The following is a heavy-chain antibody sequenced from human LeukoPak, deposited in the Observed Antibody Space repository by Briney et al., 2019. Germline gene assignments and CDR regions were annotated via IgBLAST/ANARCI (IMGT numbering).Heavy chain of an antibody. CDR1: GYTFTSYY. CDR3: ARGGYYYDSSGYALWDY. Sequence: GASVKVSCKASGYTFTSYYMRWVRQAPGQGLEWMGIINPSGGSTSYAQKFQGRVTMTRDTSTSTVYMELSSLRSEDTAVYYCARGGYYYDSSGYALWDYWGQGTLVTVSS. J-gene: IGHJ4*02. CDR2: INPSGGST. D-gene: IGHD3-22*01. V-gene: IGHV1-46*01.